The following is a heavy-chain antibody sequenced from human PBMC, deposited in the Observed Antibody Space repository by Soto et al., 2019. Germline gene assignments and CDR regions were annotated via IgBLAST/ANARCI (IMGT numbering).Heavy chain of an antibody. Sequence: LRLSCAASGFTFSSYGMHWVRQAPGKGLEWVAVISYDGSNKYYADSVKGRFTISRDNSKNTLYLQMNSLRAEDTAVYYCAKAFTVTHYWGQGTLVTVSS. J-gene: IGHJ4*02. D-gene: IGHD4-17*01. CDR1: GFTFSSYG. V-gene: IGHV3-30*18. CDR2: ISYDGSNK. CDR3: AKAFTVTHY.